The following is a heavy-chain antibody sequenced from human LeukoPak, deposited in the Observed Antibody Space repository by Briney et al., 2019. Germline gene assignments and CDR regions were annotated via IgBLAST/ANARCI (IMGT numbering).Heavy chain of an antibody. CDR1: GGSIGSGSYY. CDR2: IYTSGST. J-gene: IGHJ4*02. D-gene: IGHD6-19*01. V-gene: IGHV4-61*02. Sequence: SETLSLTCTVSGGSIGSGSYYWSWIRQPAGKGLEWIGRIYTSGSTNYNPSLKSRVTISVDTSKNQFSLKLSSVTAADTAVYYCARAHKYSSGWLDYWGQGTLVTVSS. CDR3: ARAHKYSSGWLDY.